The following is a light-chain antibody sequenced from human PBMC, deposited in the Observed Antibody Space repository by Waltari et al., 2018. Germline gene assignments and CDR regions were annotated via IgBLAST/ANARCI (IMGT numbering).Light chain of an antibody. J-gene: IGLJ3*02. V-gene: IGLV3-21*04. Sequence: SYVLPQPSSASVAPGKTARITCGGSNIGSTTVHWHQQKPGQAPVLVFYYDSDRPSGIPERFSGSNAGNTATLTISRVEVGDEADYYCQVWDSSSDHWVFGGGTKLTVL. CDR2: YDS. CDR1: NIGSTT. CDR3: QVWDSSSDHWV.